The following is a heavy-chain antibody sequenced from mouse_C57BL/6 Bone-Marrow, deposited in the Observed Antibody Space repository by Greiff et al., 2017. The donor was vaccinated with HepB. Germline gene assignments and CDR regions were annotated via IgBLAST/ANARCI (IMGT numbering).Heavy chain of an antibody. V-gene: IGHV5-6*01. Sequence: EVQVVESGGDLVKPGGSLKLSCAASGFTFSSYGMSWVRQTPDKRLEWVATLSSGGSYTYYPDSVKGRFTISRDNAKNTLYLQMSSLKSEDTAMYYCARQGRYYYGSSYVKYYYAMDYWGQGTSVTVSS. D-gene: IGHD1-1*01. CDR3: ARQGRYYYGSSYVKYYYAMDY. CDR1: GFTFSSYG. J-gene: IGHJ4*01. CDR2: LSSGGSYT.